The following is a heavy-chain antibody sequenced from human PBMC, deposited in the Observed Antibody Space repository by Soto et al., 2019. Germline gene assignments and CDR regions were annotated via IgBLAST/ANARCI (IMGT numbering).Heavy chain of an antibody. V-gene: IGHV1-18*01. Sequence: QVQLVQSGAEVKKPGASVKVSCKASGYTFTSYGISWVRQAPGQGLEWMGWINAYNGNXXXAQKLQGRVTMTTDTXXXXXXXXXXXXXXXXXXXXXXARVLPPFDPWGQGTLVTVSS. J-gene: IGHJ5*02. D-gene: IGHD3-10*01. CDR3: ARVLPPFDP. CDR2: INAYNGNX. CDR1: GYTFTSYG.